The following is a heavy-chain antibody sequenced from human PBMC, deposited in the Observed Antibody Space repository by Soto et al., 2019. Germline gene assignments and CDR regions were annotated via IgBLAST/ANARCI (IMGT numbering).Heavy chain of an antibody. CDR3: ARDRPPVVYHSTNFDY. J-gene: IGHJ4*02. D-gene: IGHD2-2*02. CDR1: GYTFTGYY. Sequence: ASVKVSCKVSGYTFTGYYMHWVRQAPGQGLEWMGWINPNSGGTNYAQKFQGRVTMTRDTSISTAYMELSRLRSDDTAVYYCARDRPPVVYHSTNFDYWGQGTLVTVSS. CDR2: INPNSGGT. V-gene: IGHV1-2*02.